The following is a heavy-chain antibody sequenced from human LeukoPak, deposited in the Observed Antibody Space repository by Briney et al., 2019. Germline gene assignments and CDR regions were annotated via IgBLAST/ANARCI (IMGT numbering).Heavy chain of an antibody. CDR3: AKDLRAKQWLASSFDY. CDR1: GFTFSTYE. V-gene: IGHV3-48*03. J-gene: IGHJ4*02. CDR2: ITSSGSTI. D-gene: IGHD6-19*01. Sequence: PGGSLRLSCAASGFTFSTYEMNWVRQAPGKGLEWVSYITSSGSTIYYADSVKGRFTISRDNSKNTLYLQMNSLRAEDTAVYYCAKDLRAKQWLASSFDYWGQGTLVTVSS.